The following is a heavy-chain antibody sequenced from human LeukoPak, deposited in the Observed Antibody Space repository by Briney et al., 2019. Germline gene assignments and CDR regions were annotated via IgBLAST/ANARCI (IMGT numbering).Heavy chain of an antibody. J-gene: IGHJ4*02. CDR1: GFTFSSYS. Sequence: GGSLRLSCAASGFTFSSYSMNWVRQAPGQGLKWVSSISSSSSYIYYADSVKGRFTISRDNAKNSLYLQMNSLRAEDTAVYYCARVTGLNSLDYWGQGTLVTVSS. D-gene: IGHD4-23*01. CDR3: ARVTGLNSLDY. V-gene: IGHV3-21*01. CDR2: ISSSSSYI.